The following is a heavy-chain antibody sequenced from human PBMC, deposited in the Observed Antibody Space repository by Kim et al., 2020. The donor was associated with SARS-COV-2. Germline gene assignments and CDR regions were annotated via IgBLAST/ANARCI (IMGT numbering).Heavy chain of an antibody. CDR1: GASISSSTW. CDR2: IYHTGRT. D-gene: IGHD7-27*01. V-gene: IGHV4-4*02. CDR3: ARGFNWGFDS. Sequence: SETLSLTCAVSGASISSSTWWSWVRQPPGKGLEWIGRIYHTGRTNYNPSLKSRVTVSVDKSKNQFSLNLSSVTAADTAMYYCARGFNWGFDSWGQGALVT. J-gene: IGHJ4*02.